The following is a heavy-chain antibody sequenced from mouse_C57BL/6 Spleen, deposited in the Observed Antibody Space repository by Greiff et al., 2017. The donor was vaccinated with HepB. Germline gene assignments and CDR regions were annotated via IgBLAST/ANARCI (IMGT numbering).Heavy chain of an antibody. D-gene: IGHD1-1*01. Sequence: VQLQQSGTVLARPGASVKMSCKTSGYTFTSYWMHWVKQRPGQGLEWIGAIYPGNSDTSYNQKFKGKAKLTAVTSASTAYMELSSLTNEDSAVYYCTRATTVVVRDYFDYWGQGTTLTVSS. CDR2: IYPGNSDT. J-gene: IGHJ2*01. V-gene: IGHV1-5*01. CDR1: GYTFTSYW. CDR3: TRATTVVVRDYFDY.